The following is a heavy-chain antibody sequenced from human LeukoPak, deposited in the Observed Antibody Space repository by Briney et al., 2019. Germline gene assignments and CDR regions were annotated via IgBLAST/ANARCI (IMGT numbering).Heavy chain of an antibody. CDR3: AGEVSDAFDI. D-gene: IGHD2-21*01. CDR2: INHSGST. CDR1: GGSFSGYY. Sequence: PSETLSLTCAVYGGSFSGYYWSWIRQPPGKGLEWIGEINHSGSTNYNPSLKSRVTISVDTSKNQFSLKLSSVTAADTAVYYCAGEVSDAFDIWGQGTMVTVSS. V-gene: IGHV4-34*01. J-gene: IGHJ3*02.